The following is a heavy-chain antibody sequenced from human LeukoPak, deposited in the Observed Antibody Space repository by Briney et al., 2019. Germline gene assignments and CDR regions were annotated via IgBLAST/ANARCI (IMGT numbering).Heavy chain of an antibody. CDR3: AREARDYSGQTCFDY. D-gene: IGHD5-12*01. CDR2: ISSSGSTI. CDR1: GFTFSSYE. J-gene: IGHJ4*02. Sequence: GGSLRLSCAASGFTFSSYEMNWVRQAPGKGLEWVSYISSSGSTIYYADSVKGRFTISRDNAKSSLYLQMNSLRAEDTAVYYCAREARDYSGQTCFDYWGQGTLVTVSS. V-gene: IGHV3-48*03.